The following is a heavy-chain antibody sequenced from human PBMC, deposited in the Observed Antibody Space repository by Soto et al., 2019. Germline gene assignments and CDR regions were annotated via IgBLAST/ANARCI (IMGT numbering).Heavy chain of an antibody. CDR3: ASQYYYDSSGSQTFDY. CDR1: GGSISSYY. CDR2: ISYSGST. Sequence: PSETLSLTCTVSGGSISSYYWSWIRQPPGKGLEWIGYISYSGSTNYNPSLKSRVTLSVDTSKNQFSLKLSSVTAADTAVYYCASQYYYDSSGSQTFDYWGQGTQVTVSS. J-gene: IGHJ4*02. D-gene: IGHD3-22*01. V-gene: IGHV4-59*01.